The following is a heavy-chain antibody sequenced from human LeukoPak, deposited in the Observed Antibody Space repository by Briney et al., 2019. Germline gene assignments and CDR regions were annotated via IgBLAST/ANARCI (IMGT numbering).Heavy chain of an antibody. CDR3: ARCGYSDAWSCDH. CDR2: INTGNGNT. D-gene: IGHD5-18*01. V-gene: IGHV1-3*04. Sequence: WASVKVSCKASGYTFTSYTIYWVRQAPGQRLEWMGWINTGNGNTEYSQKFQGRVTVTTDTSASTAYMELSSLRSEHTAVYYCARCGYSDAWSCDHWGQGTLVTVSS. J-gene: IGHJ5*02. CDR1: GYTFTSYT.